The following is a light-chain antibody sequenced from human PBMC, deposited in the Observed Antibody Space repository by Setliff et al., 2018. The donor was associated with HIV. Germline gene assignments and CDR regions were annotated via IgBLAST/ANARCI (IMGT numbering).Light chain of an antibody. Sequence: QSALTRPASVSGSPGQSITISCTGTSSDVGGYNYVSWYQQHPGKAPKLMIYEVSNRPSGVSNRFSGSKSGNTASLTISGLQAEDEADYYCSSYTSSSTPWVFGGGTKGTVL. CDR2: EVS. CDR1: SSDVGGYNY. J-gene: IGLJ3*02. CDR3: SSYTSSSTPWV. V-gene: IGLV2-14*01.